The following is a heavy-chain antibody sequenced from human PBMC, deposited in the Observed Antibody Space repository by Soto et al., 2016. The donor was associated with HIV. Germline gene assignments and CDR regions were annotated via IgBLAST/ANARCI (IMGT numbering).Heavy chain of an antibody. CDR3: ARANDFWSGFYAATYYYYYMDV. CDR1: RFTFSSYA. V-gene: IGHV3-23*01. Sequence: EVQLLESGGGLVQPGGSLRLSCAASRFTFSSYAMSWVRQAPGKGLEWVSVISGSGGSTYYADSVKGRFTISRDNSKNTLYLQMNSLRAEDTAVYYCARANDFWSGFYAATYYYYYMDVWGQRDHG. CDR2: ISGSGGST. J-gene: IGHJ6*03. D-gene: IGHD3-3*01.